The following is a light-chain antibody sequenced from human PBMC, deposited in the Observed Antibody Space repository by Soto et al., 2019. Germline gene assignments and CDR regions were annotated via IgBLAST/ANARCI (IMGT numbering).Light chain of an antibody. Sequence: DIRMTQSPVSLSASVGDRVTITCRASQSIGNYLNWYQQKPGEVPKLLIYSASSLQSGVPSRFSGSASGTHFTLSISNLQPDDFATYYCQQSFRPHITFGQGTRLEIK. CDR2: SAS. CDR1: QSIGNY. V-gene: IGKV1-39*01. J-gene: IGKJ5*01. CDR3: QQSFRPHIT.